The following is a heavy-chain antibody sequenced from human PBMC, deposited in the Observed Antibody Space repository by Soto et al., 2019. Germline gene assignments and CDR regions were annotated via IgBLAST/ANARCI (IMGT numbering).Heavy chain of an antibody. CDR1: GGTFSSYA. D-gene: IGHD5-18*01. CDR3: ARSGSGGYSYGNFDY. V-gene: IGHV1-69*13. Sequence: ASVKVSCKASGGTFSSYAISWVRQAPGQGLEWMGGIIPIFGTANYAQKFQGRVTITADESTSTAYMELSSLRSEDTAVYYCARSGSGGYSYGNFDYWGQGTLVTVSS. J-gene: IGHJ4*02. CDR2: IIPIFGTA.